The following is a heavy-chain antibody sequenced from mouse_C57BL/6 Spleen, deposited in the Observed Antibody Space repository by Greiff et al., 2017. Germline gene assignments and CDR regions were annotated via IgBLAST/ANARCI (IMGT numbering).Heavy chain of an antibody. Sequence: VQLKDSVAELVRPGASVKLSCTASGFNIKNTYMHWVKQRPEQGLEWIGRIDPANGNTKYAPKFQGKATITADTSSNTAYLQLSSLTSEDTAIYYSASPLYYGSSYGFAYWGQGTLVTVSA. D-gene: IGHD1-1*01. J-gene: IGHJ3*01. V-gene: IGHV14-3*01. CDR3: ASPLYYGSSYGFAY. CDR1: GFNIKNTY. CDR2: IDPANGNT.